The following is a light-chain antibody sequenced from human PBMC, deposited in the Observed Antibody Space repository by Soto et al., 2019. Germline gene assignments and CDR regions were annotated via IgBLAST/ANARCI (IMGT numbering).Light chain of an antibody. CDR3: QQYNNWPLYT. CDR1: QSVSSN. CDR2: GAS. Sequence: EIVMTQSPATLSVSPGERATLSCRASQSVSSNLAWYQQKPGQAPRLLIYGASTRATGIPARFSGSGSGTEFTLTISSLTSEDFAVYYCQQYNNWPLYTFGQGTKLEIK. J-gene: IGKJ2*01. V-gene: IGKV3-15*01.